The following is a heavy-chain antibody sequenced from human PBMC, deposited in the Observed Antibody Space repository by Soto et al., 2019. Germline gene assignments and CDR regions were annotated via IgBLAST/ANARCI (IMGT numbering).Heavy chain of an antibody. J-gene: IGHJ4*02. V-gene: IGHV4-31*03. Sequence: QVQLQEMGPGLVKPSQTLTVTCTVSGDSVNSAYWSWIRQLPGKGLEWMGNIYHTGRTFYNPSLTSRLAISIDTSKPLFSLKLRSVTASDTAVYYCARTDAYNSSFFDSWGQGTVVTVSS. CDR1: GDSVNSAY. CDR3: ARTDAYNSSFFDS. CDR2: IYHTGRT. D-gene: IGHD6-6*01.